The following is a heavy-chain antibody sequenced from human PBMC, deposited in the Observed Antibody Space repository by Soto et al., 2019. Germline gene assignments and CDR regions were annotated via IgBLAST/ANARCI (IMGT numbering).Heavy chain of an antibody. CDR2: IIPIFGTA. CDR3: ASEVVVAATGWFDP. V-gene: IGHV1-69*12. D-gene: IGHD2-15*01. CDR1: GVTFSSYA. Sequence: QVQLVQSGAEVKKPGTSVKVSCKASGVTFSSYAISWVRQAPVQGLEWMGGIIPIFGTANYAQKFQGRVTITAAESMSRACMEMGSLRCKETAVYYCASEVVVAATGWFDPWGQGTLVTVSS. J-gene: IGHJ5*02.